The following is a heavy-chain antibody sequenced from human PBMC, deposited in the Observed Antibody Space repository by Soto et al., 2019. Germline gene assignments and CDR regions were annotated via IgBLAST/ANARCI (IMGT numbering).Heavy chain of an antibody. CDR3: ARHVAQPPPTPEPLWFGEYSVMSQHNWFDP. J-gene: IGHJ5*02. Sequence: SETLSLTCTVSGGSISSYYWSWIRQPPGKGLEWIGYIYYSGSTNYNPSLKSRVTISVDTSKNQFSLKLSSVTAADTAVYYCARHVAQPPPTPEPLWFGEYSVMSQHNWFDPWGQGTLVTVSS. D-gene: IGHD3-10*01. CDR1: GGSISSYY. CDR2: IYYSGST. V-gene: IGHV4-59*08.